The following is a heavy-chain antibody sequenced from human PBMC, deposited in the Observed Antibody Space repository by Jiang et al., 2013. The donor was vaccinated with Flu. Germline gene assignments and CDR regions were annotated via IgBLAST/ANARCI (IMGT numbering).Heavy chain of an antibody. CDR3: ARAVAGIQHLDY. CDR2: IDPSDSYT. D-gene: IGHD6-19*01. V-gene: IGHV5-10-1*01. Sequence: GAEVKKPGESLRISCKGSGYSFTSYWISWVRQMPGKGLEWMGRIDPSDSYTNYSPSFQGHVTISADKSISTAYLRWSSLKASDTAMYYCARAVAGIQHLDYWGQGTLVTVSS. J-gene: IGHJ4*02. CDR1: GYSFTSYW.